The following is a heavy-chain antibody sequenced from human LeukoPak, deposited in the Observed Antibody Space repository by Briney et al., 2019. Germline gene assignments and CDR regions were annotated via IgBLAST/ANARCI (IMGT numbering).Heavy chain of an antibody. CDR2: ISSSSSTI. CDR3: ARGIAGAWGFDY. D-gene: IGHD6-13*01. J-gene: IGHJ4*02. V-gene: IGHV3-11*04. CDR1: GFSVSDNS. Sequence: PGGSLRLSCAASGFSVSDNSMSWVRQAPGKGLEWVSYISSSSSTIYYADSVKGRFTISRDNAKNSLYLQMNSLRAEDTAVYYCARGIAGAWGFDYWGLGTLVTVSS.